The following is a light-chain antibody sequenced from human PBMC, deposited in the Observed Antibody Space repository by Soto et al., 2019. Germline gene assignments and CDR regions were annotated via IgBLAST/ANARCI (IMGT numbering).Light chain of an antibody. CDR2: GNS. J-gene: IGLJ1*01. Sequence: QPVLTQPPSVSGAPAQRVTISCTGSSSNIGAGYDVHWYQQLPGTAPKLLIYGNSNRPSGVPDRFSGSKSGTSASLAITGLQAEDEADYYCQSYDSSLSGYVFGTGTKVTVL. CDR3: QSYDSSLSGYV. V-gene: IGLV1-40*01. CDR1: SSNIGAGYD.